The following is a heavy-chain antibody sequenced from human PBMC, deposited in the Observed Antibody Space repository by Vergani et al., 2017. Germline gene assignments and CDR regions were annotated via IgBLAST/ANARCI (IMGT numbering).Heavy chain of an antibody. CDR3: ARVLGMATMPYYYYYMDV. D-gene: IGHD5-24*01. V-gene: IGHV4-34*01. CDR2: INHSGST. J-gene: IGHJ6*03. Sequence: QVQLPQWGAGLLKPSETLSLTCAVYGGSFSSYYWSWIRQPPGKGLEWIGEINHSGSTNYNPSLKSRVTISVDTSKNQFSLKLSSVTAADTAVYYCARVLGMATMPYYYYYMDVWGKGTTVTVSS. CDR1: GGSFSSYY.